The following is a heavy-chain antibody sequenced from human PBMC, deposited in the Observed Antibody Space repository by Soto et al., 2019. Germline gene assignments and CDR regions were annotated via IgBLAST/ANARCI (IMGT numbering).Heavy chain of an antibody. J-gene: IGHJ5*02. CDR3: AKVNDFWTGYYSTNWFDP. Sequence: ASVKVSCKASGYTFTGYYMHWVRQAPGQGLEWMGWINPNSGGTNYAQKFQGWVTMTRDTSISTAYMELSRLRSDDTAVYYFAKVNDFWTGYYSTNWFDPWGQGTLVTVSS. V-gene: IGHV1-2*04. D-gene: IGHD3-3*01. CDR2: INPNSGGT. CDR1: GYTFTGYY.